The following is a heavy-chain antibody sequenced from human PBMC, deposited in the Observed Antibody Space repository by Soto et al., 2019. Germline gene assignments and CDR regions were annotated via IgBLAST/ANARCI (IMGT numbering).Heavy chain of an antibody. D-gene: IGHD2-15*01. CDR2: IKEDGSEK. CDR3: VRGGIGYCSGGSCYYTAFDI. Sequence: PGGSLRLSCAASGFTFSSYAMSWVRQAPGKGLEWVANIKEDGSEKYFVDSVKGRFTISRDNAKNSLYVQLNSLRVEDTAVYYCVRGGIGYCSGGSCYYTAFDIWGPGTMVTVSS. V-gene: IGHV3-7*01. J-gene: IGHJ3*02. CDR1: GFTFSSYA.